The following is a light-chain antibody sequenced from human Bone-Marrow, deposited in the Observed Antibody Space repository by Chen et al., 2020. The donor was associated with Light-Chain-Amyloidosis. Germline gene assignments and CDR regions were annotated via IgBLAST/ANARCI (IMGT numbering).Light chain of an antibody. J-gene: IGLJ2*01. V-gene: IGLV3-25*03. CDR3: QSADSSGTYEVI. Sequence: SYELTQPPSLSVSPGQPARLTCSGDDLPTKYAYCYQQKPGQAPVLVRHRDTERPSGISERFSGASSGTTATLTISGVQAEDEADYHCQSADSSGTYEVIFGGGTKLTVL. CDR1: DLPTKY. CDR2: RDT.